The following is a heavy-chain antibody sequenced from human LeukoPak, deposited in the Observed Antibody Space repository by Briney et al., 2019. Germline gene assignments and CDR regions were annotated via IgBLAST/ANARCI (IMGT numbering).Heavy chain of an antibody. CDR3: ARVSTTGGDY. Sequence: GSLRLSCVVSGFTFSDYHMNWVRQAPGKGLEWVAVISYDGSNKYYADSVKGRFTISRDNSKNTLYLQMNSLRAEDTAVYYCARVSTTGGDYWGQGTLVTVSS. D-gene: IGHD4-17*01. CDR1: GFTFSDYH. J-gene: IGHJ4*02. V-gene: IGHV3-30*03. CDR2: ISYDGSNK.